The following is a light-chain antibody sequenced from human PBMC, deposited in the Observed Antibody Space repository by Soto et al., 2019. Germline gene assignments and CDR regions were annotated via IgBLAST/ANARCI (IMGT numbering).Light chain of an antibody. CDR3: QKDNKAPWT. CDR1: RDIDDY. V-gene: IGKV1-27*01. J-gene: IGKJ1*01. CDR2: DAS. Sequence: DIQMTQSPPSLSASVGDRVTITCRASRDIDDYLACYQHIAGKAPKLLIYDASSLQPGVASRFSGSGSGTDFTLAIKSLQPEDVATYYCQKDNKAPWTFGQGTKV.